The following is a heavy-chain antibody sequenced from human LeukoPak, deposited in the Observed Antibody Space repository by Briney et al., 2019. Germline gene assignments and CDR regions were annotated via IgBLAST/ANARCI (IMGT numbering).Heavy chain of an antibody. CDR3: ARCGYSYGYYYYGMDV. CDR1: GGSFSGYY. Sequence: SETLSLTCAVYGGSFSGYYWSWIREPTGKGLEWIGEINHSGSTNYNPSLKSRVTISVDTSKNQFSLKLSSVTAADTAVYYCARCGYSYGYYYYGMDVWGQGTTVTVSS. V-gene: IGHV4-34*01. CDR2: INHSGST. J-gene: IGHJ6*02. D-gene: IGHD5-18*01.